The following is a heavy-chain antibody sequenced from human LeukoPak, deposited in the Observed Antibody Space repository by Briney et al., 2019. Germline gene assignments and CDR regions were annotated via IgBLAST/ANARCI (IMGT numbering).Heavy chain of an antibody. V-gene: IGHV1-18*01. CDR1: GYTFTSYG. Sequence: ASVKVSCEASGYTFTSYGISWVRQAPGQGLEWMGWISAYNGNTNYAQKLQGRVTTTTDTSTSTAYMELRSLRSDDTAVYYCARDNYYDSSGYLDYWGQGTLVTVSS. CDR2: ISAYNGNT. D-gene: IGHD3-22*01. CDR3: ARDNYYDSSGYLDY. J-gene: IGHJ4*02.